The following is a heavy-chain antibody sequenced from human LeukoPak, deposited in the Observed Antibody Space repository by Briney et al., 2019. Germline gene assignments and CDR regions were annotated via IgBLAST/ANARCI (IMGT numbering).Heavy chain of an antibody. D-gene: IGHD3-16*02. Sequence: SETLSLTCTVSGGSISTFDYYWGWIRQPPGKGLEWIGSIYYSGGTYYNPSLKNRVTISVDTSKNQFSLKLSSVTAADTAVYYCARDLRKVGGVIPSPIDYWGQETLVTVPS. CDR1: GGSISTFDYY. J-gene: IGHJ4*02. CDR2: IYYSGGT. CDR3: ARDLRKVGGVIPSPIDY. V-gene: IGHV4-39*02.